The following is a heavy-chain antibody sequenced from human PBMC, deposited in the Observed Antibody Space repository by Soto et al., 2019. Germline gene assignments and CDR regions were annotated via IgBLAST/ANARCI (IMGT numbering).Heavy chain of an antibody. CDR3: ARPYGSGIDPDV. D-gene: IGHD3-10*01. J-gene: IGHJ6*02. CDR2: IDPSDSYT. V-gene: IGHV5-10-1*04. Sequence: PGESLKISCKGSGYSFTSYWISWVRQMPGKGLEWMGRIDPSDSYTNYSPSFQGQVTISADKSISTAYLQWSSLKASDTAMYYCARPYGSGIDPDVWGQGTTVTVSS. CDR1: GYSFTSYW.